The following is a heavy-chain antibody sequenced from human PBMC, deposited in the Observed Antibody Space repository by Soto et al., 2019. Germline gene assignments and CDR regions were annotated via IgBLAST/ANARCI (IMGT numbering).Heavy chain of an antibody. D-gene: IGHD4-17*01. Sequence: QVRLVESGGGVVQPGRSLRLSCAASGFTFSSYGMHWVRQAPGKGLEWVAVISYDGSKKYYADSVKGRFTISRDNSKSTLLLQMNGLRAEDTAVYHCAKDMHGNGEYYFDYWGPGSLVTVSS. CDR2: ISYDGSKK. J-gene: IGHJ4*02. CDR3: AKDMHGNGEYYFDY. CDR1: GFTFSSYG. V-gene: IGHV3-30*18.